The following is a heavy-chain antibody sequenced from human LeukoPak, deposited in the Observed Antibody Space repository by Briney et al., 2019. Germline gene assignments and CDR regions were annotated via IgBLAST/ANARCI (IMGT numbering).Heavy chain of an antibody. CDR1: GFTFSSYS. D-gene: IGHD2-15*01. V-gene: IGHV3-21*01. CDR3: AGNVVVVAATRGYYYCMDV. Sequence: GGSLRLSCAASGFTFSSYSMNWVRQAPGKGLEWVSAISSSSSYIYYAYSVKGRFTISRDNAKNQLYLQMNSLRAEDTAGYYCAGNVVVVAATRGYYYCMDVWGQGTRVTVSS. J-gene: IGHJ6*01. CDR2: ISSSSSYI.